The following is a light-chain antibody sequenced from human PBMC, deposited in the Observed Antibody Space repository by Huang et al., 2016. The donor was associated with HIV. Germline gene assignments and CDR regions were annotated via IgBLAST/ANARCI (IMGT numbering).Light chain of an antibody. CDR3: QQSYSIPWT. CDR2: AAS. CDR1: QSITTY. Sequence: IQMTQSPSSLPAFVWDRVTITCRASQSITTYLNWYQQKIGESTKLLIYAASILQSGVPLRFGGSGSGTNFSLTITNLQSEDFAVYYCQQSYSIPWTFGQGTRVEI. J-gene: IGKJ1*01. V-gene: IGKV1-39*01.